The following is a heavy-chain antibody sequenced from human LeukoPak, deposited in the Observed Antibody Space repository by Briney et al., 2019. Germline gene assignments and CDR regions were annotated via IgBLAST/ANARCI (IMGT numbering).Heavy chain of an antibody. CDR2: INHSGST. CDR1: GGSFSGYY. J-gene: IGHJ6*02. V-gene: IGHV4-34*01. CDR3: ARGGGRNYYYYGMDV. Sequence: SETLSPTCAVYGGSFSGYYWSWIRQPPGKGLEWIGEINHSGSTNYNPSLKSRVTISVDTSKNQFSLKLSSVTAADTAVYYCARGGGRNYYYYGMDVWGQGTTVTVSS.